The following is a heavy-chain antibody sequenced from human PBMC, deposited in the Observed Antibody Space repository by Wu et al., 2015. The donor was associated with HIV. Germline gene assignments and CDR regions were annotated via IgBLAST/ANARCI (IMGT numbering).Heavy chain of an antibody. D-gene: IGHD3-22*01. CDR2: INPSGGST. V-gene: IGHV1-46*03. J-gene: IGHJ4*02. CDR3: ARSPRDYYDSSGYFSPLDY. Sequence: QVQLVQSEAEVKKPGASMTISCKASGYIFTDYYLHWVRQAPGQGLEWMGIINPSGGSTSYAQKFQGRVTMTRDTSTSTVYMELSSLRSEDTAVYYCARSPRDYYDSSGYFSPLDYWAREPWSPSPQ. CDR1: GYIFTDYY.